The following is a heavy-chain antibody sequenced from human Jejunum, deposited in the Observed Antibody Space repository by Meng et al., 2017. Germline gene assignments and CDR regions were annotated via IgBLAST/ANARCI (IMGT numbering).Heavy chain of an antibody. CDR2: IYYSGTT. CDR1: GDSIRGADYY. V-gene: IGHV4-30-4*01. J-gene: IGHJ4*01. CDR3: ARSRVVPAAYFDS. D-gene: IGHD2-2*01. Sequence: QVQLQQWGAGLLKPSQTLSLTCSVSGDSIRGADYYWTWIRQAPGKGLEWIGYIYYSGTTYYNPSLKTRLILSVDTSTNRFSLNLSSVAAADTAMYYCARSRVVPAAYFDSWGHGTLVTVSS.